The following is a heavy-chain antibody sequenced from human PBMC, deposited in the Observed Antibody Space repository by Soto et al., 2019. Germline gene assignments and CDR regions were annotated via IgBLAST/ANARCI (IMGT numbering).Heavy chain of an antibody. J-gene: IGHJ3*02. CDR1: GFTFSSYA. D-gene: IGHD2-15*01. Sequence: GGSLRLSCAASGFTFSSYAMSWVRQAPGKGLEWVSAISGSGGSTYYADSVKGRFTISRDNSKNTLYLQMNSLRAEDTAVYYCAKYPRVYCSGGSCYDAFDIWGQGTMVTVSS. CDR2: ISGSGGST. CDR3: AKYPRVYCSGGSCYDAFDI. V-gene: IGHV3-23*01.